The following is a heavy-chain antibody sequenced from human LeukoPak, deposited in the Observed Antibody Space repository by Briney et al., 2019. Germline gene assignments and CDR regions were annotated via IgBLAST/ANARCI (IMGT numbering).Heavy chain of an antibody. J-gene: IGHJ4*02. CDR3: ARDRDVYSSRWNRNFAY. Sequence: GGSLRLSCAASGFTFSSYSMNWVRQAPGKGLEWVSSISSSSSYIYYADSVKGRFTISRDNAKNSLYLQMNSLRAEDTAVYYCARDRDVYSSRWNRNFAYWGQGTLVTVSA. CDR1: GFTFSSYS. D-gene: IGHD6-13*01. V-gene: IGHV3-21*01. CDR2: ISSSSSYI.